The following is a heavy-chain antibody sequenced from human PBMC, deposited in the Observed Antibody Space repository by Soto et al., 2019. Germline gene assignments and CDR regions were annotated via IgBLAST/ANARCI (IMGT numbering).Heavy chain of an antibody. CDR1: GWSFSGYY. Sequence: SETLSLTCAVYGWSFSGYYWSWIRQPPGKGLEWIGEINHSGSTNYNPSLKSRVTISVDTSKNQFSLKLSSVTAADTAVYYCARARTYYYGSGSYYWFDPWGQGTLVTV. D-gene: IGHD3-10*01. J-gene: IGHJ5*02. V-gene: IGHV4-34*01. CDR3: ARARTYYYGSGSYYWFDP. CDR2: INHSGST.